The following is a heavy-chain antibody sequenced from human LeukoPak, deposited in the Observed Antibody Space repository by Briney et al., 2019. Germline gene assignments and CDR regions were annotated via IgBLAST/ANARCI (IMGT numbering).Heavy chain of an antibody. Sequence: GGSLRLSCAASGFTFSSYAMHWVRQAPGKGLEWVAVISYEGSNKYYADSVKGRFTISRDNSKNTVYLQMNSLRVEDTAVYYCARSLQWLEVIDYWGQGTLVTVSS. J-gene: IGHJ4*02. CDR3: ARSLQWLEVIDY. D-gene: IGHD6-19*01. CDR1: GFTFSSYA. CDR2: ISYEGSNK. V-gene: IGHV3-30-3*01.